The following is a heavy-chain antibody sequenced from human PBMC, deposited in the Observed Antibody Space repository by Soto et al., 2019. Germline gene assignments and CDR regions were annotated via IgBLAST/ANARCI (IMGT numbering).Heavy chain of an antibody. CDR3: ARRLSTVTTGYYYYYYGMDV. Sequence: PSETLSLTCTVSGGSISSSSYYWGWIRQPPGKGLEWIGSIYYSGSTYYNPSLKSRVTISVDTSKNQFSLKLSSVTAADTAVYYCARRLSTVTTGYYYYYYGMDVWGQGTTVTVSS. J-gene: IGHJ6*02. CDR1: GGSISSSSYY. D-gene: IGHD4-17*01. CDR2: IYYSGST. V-gene: IGHV4-39*01.